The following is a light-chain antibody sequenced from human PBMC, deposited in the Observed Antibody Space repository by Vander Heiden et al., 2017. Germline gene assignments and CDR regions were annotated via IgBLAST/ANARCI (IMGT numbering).Light chain of an antibody. Sequence: DIVMTHSPPTLSVSPGEGATLSCRASQGVSSNLAWYQQKPGQAPRLLIYGASTRATGIPARFSGSVSGTEFTLTISSLQSEDFAVYYCQQYNNWPLTFGGGTKVEIK. CDR1: QGVSSN. V-gene: IGKV3-15*01. J-gene: IGKJ4*01. CDR3: QQYNNWPLT. CDR2: GAS.